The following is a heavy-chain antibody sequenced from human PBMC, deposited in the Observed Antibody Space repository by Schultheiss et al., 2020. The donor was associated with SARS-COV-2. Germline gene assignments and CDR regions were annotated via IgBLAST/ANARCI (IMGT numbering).Heavy chain of an antibody. D-gene: IGHD6-19*01. J-gene: IGHJ3*02. CDR2: IYHSGST. CDR1: GYSISSGYY. Sequence: SETLSLTCTVSGYSISSGYYWGWIRQPPGKGLEWIGSIYHSGSTYYNPSLKSRVTISVDTSKNQFSLKLSSVTAADTAVYYCAGGGRGWVKDAFDIWGQGTTVTVSS. CDR3: AGGGRGWVKDAFDI. V-gene: IGHV4-38-2*02.